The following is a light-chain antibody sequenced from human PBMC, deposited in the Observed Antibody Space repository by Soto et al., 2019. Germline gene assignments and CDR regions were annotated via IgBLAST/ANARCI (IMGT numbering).Light chain of an antibody. Sequence: DIQMTQSPSSVSASVGDRVTITCRASQGLGVWLGWYQQKPGKAPQLLIFGASGLQTGVPSRFSGSGSGTDFTLTISSLQPEDFATYYCQQYNDLSTFGGGTKVDIK. CDR2: GAS. CDR3: QQYNDLST. J-gene: IGKJ4*01. V-gene: IGKV1-12*01. CDR1: QGLGVW.